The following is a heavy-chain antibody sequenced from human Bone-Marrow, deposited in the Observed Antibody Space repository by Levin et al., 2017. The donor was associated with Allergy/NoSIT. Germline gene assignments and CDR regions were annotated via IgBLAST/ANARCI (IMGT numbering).Heavy chain of an antibody. CDR1: GYTFFTHG. D-gene: IGHD4-11*01. J-gene: IGHJ4*02. CDR2: ISAKNGDR. CDR3: ARGRHDYSNSEAADY. V-gene: IGHV1-18*01. Sequence: ASVKVSCKASGYTFFTHGVTWVRQAPGQGLEWMEWISAKNGDRNYALKFQGRVSMTTDLSTMTSYMELRSLTSDDTAGYFCARGRHDYSNSEAADYWGQGTLVTVSS.